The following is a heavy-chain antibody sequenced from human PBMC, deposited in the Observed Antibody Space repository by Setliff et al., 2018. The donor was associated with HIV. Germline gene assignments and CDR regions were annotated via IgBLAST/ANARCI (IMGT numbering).Heavy chain of an antibody. V-gene: IGHV1-46*01. CDR3: ASAGAWQRNALDI. CDR1: GYTFTSYG. D-gene: IGHD5-12*01. CDR2: INPTGGST. Sequence: ASVKVSCKASGYTFTSYGISWVRQAPGQGLEWMGVINPTGGSTRNTQEFQGRVAMTRDTSTGTVYMELSSLRSEDTAVYYCASAGAWQRNALDIWGQGTMVTVSS. J-gene: IGHJ3*02.